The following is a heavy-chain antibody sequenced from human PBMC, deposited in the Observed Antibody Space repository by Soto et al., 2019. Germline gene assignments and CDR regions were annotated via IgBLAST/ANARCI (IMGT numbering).Heavy chain of an antibody. V-gene: IGHV1-69*12. CDR2: IIPIFGTA. CDR1: GGTFSSYA. Sequence: QVQLVQSGAEVKKPGSSVKVSCKASGGTFSSYAISWVRQAPGQGLEWMGGIIPIFGTANYAQKFQGRVTITADESTSTANMELSSLRSEDTAVYYCARVSPGGDANEGNFDYWGQGTLVTVSS. CDR3: ARVSPGGDANEGNFDY. J-gene: IGHJ4*02. D-gene: IGHD3-16*01.